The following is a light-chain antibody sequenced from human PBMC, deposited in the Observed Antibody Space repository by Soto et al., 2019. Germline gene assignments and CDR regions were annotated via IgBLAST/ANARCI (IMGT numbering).Light chain of an antibody. CDR2: GAS. Sequence: EIVLTQSPGTLSLSPGERATLSCRASQSVTSNLAWYQQKPGQAPRLLIYGASTRGTGIPARFSGSGSGTDFTLTIRRLEPEDFAVYYCQQYGSPGTFGQGTKVDIK. CDR1: QSVTSN. J-gene: IGKJ1*01. CDR3: QQYGSPGT. V-gene: IGKV3-20*01.